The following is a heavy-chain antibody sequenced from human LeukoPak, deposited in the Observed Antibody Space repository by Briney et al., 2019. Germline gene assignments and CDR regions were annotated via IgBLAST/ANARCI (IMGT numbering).Heavy chain of an antibody. CDR2: INPNSGGT. CDR3: ARRGYSGHVEGMDV. D-gene: IGHD5-12*01. J-gene: IGHJ6*02. CDR1: GYTFTGYY. V-gene: IGHV1-2*02. Sequence: ASVKVSCKASGYTFTGYYMHWVRQAPGQGLEWMGWINPNSGGTNYAQKFQGRVTMTRDTSISTAYMELSRLRSDDTAVYYCARRGYSGHVEGMDVWGQGTTVTVSS.